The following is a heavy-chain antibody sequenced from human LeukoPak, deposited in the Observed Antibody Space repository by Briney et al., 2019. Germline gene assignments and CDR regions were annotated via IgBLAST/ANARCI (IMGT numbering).Heavy chain of an antibody. V-gene: IGHV3-49*03. CDR2: IRSKAYGGTT. CDR3: TRDVVRGVITHFDY. Sequence: GGSLRLSCTASGFTFGDYAMSWFRQAPGKGLEWVGFIRSKAYGGTTEYAASVKGRFTISRDDSKSIAYLQMNSLKTEDTAVYYCTRDVVRGVITHFDYWGQGTLVTVSS. CDR1: GFTFGDYA. D-gene: IGHD3-10*01. J-gene: IGHJ4*02.